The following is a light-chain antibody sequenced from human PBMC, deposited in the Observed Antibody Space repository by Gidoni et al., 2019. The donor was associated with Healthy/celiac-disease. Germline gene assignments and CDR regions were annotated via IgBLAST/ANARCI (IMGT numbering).Light chain of an antibody. CDR1: QSISSY. J-gene: IGKJ2*01. CDR2: AAS. V-gene: IGKV1-39*01. Sequence: DIKMTPSPSSLSASVGDRVTITCRASQSISSYLKWYQQKPRKAPELLIYAASSLQSGVPAMFSGSGSGTDITLTISILQPEDFATYYCQQSYSTPYMFTFGQGTKLDIK. CDR3: QQSYSTPYMFT.